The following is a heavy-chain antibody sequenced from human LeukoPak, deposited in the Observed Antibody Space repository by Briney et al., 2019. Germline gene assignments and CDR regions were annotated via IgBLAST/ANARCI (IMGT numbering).Heavy chain of an antibody. D-gene: IGHD6-6*01. J-gene: IGHJ4*02. V-gene: IGHV3-66*04. CDR3: ARHKHSSSDSLYYFDY. CDR2: IYSGGST. CDR1: GFTFSSYA. Sequence: PGGSLRLSCAASGFTFSSYAMSWVRQAPGKGLEWVSVIYSGGSTYYADSVKGRFTISRDNSKNTLYLQMNSLRAEDTAVYYCARHKHSSSDSLYYFDYWGQGTLVTVSS.